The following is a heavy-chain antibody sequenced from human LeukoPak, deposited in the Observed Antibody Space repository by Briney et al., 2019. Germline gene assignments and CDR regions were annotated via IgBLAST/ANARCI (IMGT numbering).Heavy chain of an antibody. CDR3: ARHYFSTLTTLLRGVKKQKSRFDP. V-gene: IGHV4-34*01. J-gene: IGHJ5*02. CDR2: INHSGST. CDR1: GGSFSGYY. D-gene: IGHD4-17*01. Sequence: SETLSLTCAVYGGSFSGYYWSWIRQPPGKGLEWIGEINHSGSTNYSPSLKSRVTISVDTSKNQFSLKLSSVTAADTAVYYCARHYFSTLTTLLRGVKKQKSRFDPWGQGTLVTVSS.